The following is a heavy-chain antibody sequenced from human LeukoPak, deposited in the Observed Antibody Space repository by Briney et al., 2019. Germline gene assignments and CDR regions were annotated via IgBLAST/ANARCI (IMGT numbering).Heavy chain of an antibody. D-gene: IGHD2-2*01. J-gene: IGHJ6*03. CDR2: IYTSGST. V-gene: IGHV4-4*09. CDR1: GGSISSYY. Sequence: SETLSLTCTVSGGSISSYYWSWIRQPPGKGLEWIGYIYTSGSTNYNPSLKSRVTISVDTSKNQFSLKLSSVTAADTAVYYCARGGGLVVPAARSPYYYYYYMDVWGKGTTVTVSS. CDR3: ARGGGLVVPAARSPYYYYYYMDV.